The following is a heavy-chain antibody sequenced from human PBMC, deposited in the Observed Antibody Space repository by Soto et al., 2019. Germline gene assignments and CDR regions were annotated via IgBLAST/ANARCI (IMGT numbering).Heavy chain of an antibody. D-gene: IGHD3-10*01. CDR2: ISAYNGNT. CDR1: GYTFTSYG. J-gene: IGHJ6*02. Sequence: VASVKVSCKASGYTFTSYGISWVRQAPGQGLEWMGWISAYNGNTNYAQKLQGRVTMTTDTSTSTAYMELRSLRSDDTAVYYCATLYGSGSPTFYYYYGMDVWGQGTTVTVSS. V-gene: IGHV1-18*01. CDR3: ATLYGSGSPTFYYYYGMDV.